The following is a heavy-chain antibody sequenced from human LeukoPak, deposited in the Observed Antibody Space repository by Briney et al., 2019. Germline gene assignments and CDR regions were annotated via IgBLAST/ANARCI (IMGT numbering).Heavy chain of an antibody. Sequence: GGSLRLSCAASGFTFSSYAMSWVRQAPGKGLEWVSAISGSGGSTYYADSVKGRFTISRDNSKNTLYLQMNSLRVEDTAVYYCARDASDYLTTVTTLRHDAFDIWGQGTMVTVSS. D-gene: IGHD4-17*01. J-gene: IGHJ3*02. CDR1: GFTFSSYA. V-gene: IGHV3-23*01. CDR2: ISGSGGST. CDR3: ARDASDYLTTVTTLRHDAFDI.